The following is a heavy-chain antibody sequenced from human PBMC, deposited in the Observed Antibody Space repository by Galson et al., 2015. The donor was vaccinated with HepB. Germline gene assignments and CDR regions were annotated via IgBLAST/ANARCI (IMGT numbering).Heavy chain of an antibody. Sequence: ETLSLTCNVAGASISNRIDYWGWIRQPPGEGLGWIASFYFTGRTHHNPSLKSRVTRSGATSKNQFSLKLTSVTDADTAVYYCARQGEWLVFDSWGRGTLVVVSS. CDR2: FYFTGRT. CDR1: GASISNRIDY. D-gene: IGHD6-19*01. V-gene: IGHV4-39*01. CDR3: ARQGEWLVFDS. J-gene: IGHJ4*01.